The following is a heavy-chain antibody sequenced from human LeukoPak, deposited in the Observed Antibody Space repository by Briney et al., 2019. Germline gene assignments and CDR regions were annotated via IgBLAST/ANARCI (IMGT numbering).Heavy chain of an antibody. D-gene: IGHD3-22*01. J-gene: IGHJ4*02. CDR2: IYPGDSDT. CDR1: GYSFSTYW. V-gene: IGHV5-51*01. CDR3: ARPHYDSSGYEFDY. Sequence: GESLKISCKGSGYSFSTYWIGWVRQMPGKGLEWMGIIYPGDSDTRYSPSFQGQVTISADKSISTAYLQWRSLKASDTAMYYCARPHYDSSGYEFDYWGQGTLVTVSS.